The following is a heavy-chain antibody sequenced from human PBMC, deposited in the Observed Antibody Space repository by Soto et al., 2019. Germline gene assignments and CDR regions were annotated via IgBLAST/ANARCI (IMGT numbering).Heavy chain of an antibody. Sequence: GASVKVSCKASGYTFTSYAMHWVRQAPGQRLEWMGWINAGNGNTKYSQKFQGRVTITRDTSASTAYMELSSLRSEDTAVYYCARDLNVQWLVNSIDYWGQGTLVTVSS. J-gene: IGHJ4*02. CDR3: ARDLNVQWLVNSIDY. V-gene: IGHV1-3*01. D-gene: IGHD6-19*01. CDR2: INAGNGNT. CDR1: GYTFTSYA.